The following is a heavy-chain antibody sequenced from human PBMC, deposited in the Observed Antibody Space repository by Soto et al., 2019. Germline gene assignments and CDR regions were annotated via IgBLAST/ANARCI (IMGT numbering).Heavy chain of an antibody. CDR3: ARKNSGSFNFDY. J-gene: IGHJ4*02. V-gene: IGHV3-23*01. CDR1: GFPFSSYA. D-gene: IGHD1-26*01. Sequence: GGSLRLSCAASGFPFSSYAMSWVRQAPGKGLEWVSAITGSGGSTYYADSVKGRFTISRDNSKNTLSLQMNSLRAEDTAIYYCARKNSGSFNFDYWGQGTLVTVSS. CDR2: ITGSGGST.